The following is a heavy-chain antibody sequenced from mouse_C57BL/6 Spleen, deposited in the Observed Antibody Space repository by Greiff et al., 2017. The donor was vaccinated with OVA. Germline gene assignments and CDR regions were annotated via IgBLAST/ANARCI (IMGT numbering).Heavy chain of an antibody. CDR3: TNMDY. V-gene: IGHV1-15*01. J-gene: IGHJ4*01. Sequence: QVHVKQSGAELVRPGASVTLSCKASGYTFTDYEMHWVKQTPVHGLEWIGAIDPETGGTAYNQKFKGKAILTADKSSSTAYMELRSLTSEDSAVYYCTNMDYWGQGTSVTVSS. CDR1: GYTFTDYE. CDR2: IDPETGGT.